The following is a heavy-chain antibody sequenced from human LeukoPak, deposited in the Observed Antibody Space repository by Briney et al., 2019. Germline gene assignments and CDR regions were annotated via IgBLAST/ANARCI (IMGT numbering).Heavy chain of an antibody. CDR1: GASITSGPYY. Sequence: SETLSLTCTVSGASITSGPYYWGWIRQPPGMGLEWITSISYSGTTYYHPSLKSRATISVDTSKNQFSLRLNSVTAADTAVCYCIPYYYDNSRGWYFDLWGRGTLVTVSS. V-gene: IGHV4-39*01. J-gene: IGHJ2*01. CDR3: IPYYYDNSRGWYFDL. CDR2: ISYSGTT. D-gene: IGHD3-22*01.